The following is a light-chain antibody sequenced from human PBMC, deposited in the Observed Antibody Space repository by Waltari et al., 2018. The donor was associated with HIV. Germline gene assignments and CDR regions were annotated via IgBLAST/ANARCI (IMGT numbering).Light chain of an antibody. J-gene: IGKJ1*01. CDR2: GAS. V-gene: IGKV3-20*01. Sequence: EIVLTQSPGTLSLSPGERATLSCRASQTIGSSYLAWYQQKPGQAPRLRIFGASTRATGIPDRFSGSGAGTDFTLTISRLEPEDFAVYYCQHFGSSRTFGQGTKVEIK. CDR1: QTIGSSY. CDR3: QHFGSSRT.